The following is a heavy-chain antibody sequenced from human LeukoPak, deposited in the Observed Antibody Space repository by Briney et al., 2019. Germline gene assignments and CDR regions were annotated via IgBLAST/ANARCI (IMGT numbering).Heavy chain of an antibody. D-gene: IGHD6-19*01. Sequence: GASVKVSCKASGYTFTSYAMHWVRQAPGQRLEWMGWINAGNGNTKYSQKFQGRVTITRDTSASTAYMELSSLRSEDTAVYYCARAQWLVLGGPYYFDYWGQGTLVTVSS. CDR1: GYTFTSYA. J-gene: IGHJ4*02. V-gene: IGHV1-3*01. CDR2: INAGNGNT. CDR3: ARAQWLVLGGPYYFDY.